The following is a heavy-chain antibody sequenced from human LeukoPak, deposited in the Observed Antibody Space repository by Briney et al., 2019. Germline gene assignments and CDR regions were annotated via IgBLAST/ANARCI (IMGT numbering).Heavy chain of an antibody. CDR3: AREQWFGELSPVRAFDI. D-gene: IGHD3-10*01. CDR1: GGSISSSSYY. J-gene: IGHJ3*02. CDR2: IYYSGST. Sequence: SETLSLTCTVSGGSISSSSYYWGWIRQPPGKGLEWIGSIYYSGSTYYNPSLKSRVTISVDTSKNQFSLKLSSVTAADTAVYYCAREQWFGELSPVRAFDIWGQGTMVTVSS. V-gene: IGHV4-39*07.